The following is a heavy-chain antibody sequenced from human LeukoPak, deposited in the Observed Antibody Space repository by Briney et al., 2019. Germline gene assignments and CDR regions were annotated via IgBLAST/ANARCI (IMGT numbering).Heavy chain of an antibody. CDR1: GGSISSSSYY. Sequence: PWETLSLTCTVSGGSISSSSYYWGWIRQPPGKGLEWIGSIYYSGSTYYNPSLKSRVTISVDTSKNQFSLKLSSVTAADTAVYYCARSLIVVVTAAWYFDLWGRGTLVTVSS. CDR3: ARSLIVVVTAAWYFDL. CDR2: IYYSGST. D-gene: IGHD2-21*02. J-gene: IGHJ2*01. V-gene: IGHV4-39*01.